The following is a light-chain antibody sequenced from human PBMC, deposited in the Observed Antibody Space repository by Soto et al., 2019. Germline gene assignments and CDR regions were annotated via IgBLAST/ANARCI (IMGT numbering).Light chain of an antibody. CDR1: QGFSST. V-gene: IGKV1-13*02. Sequence: AIQLNPSPSFPSASVVYRVPITCRASQGFSSTFAWYQQKPGKAPKLLIYDASILASGVPSRFSGNGSATDFTLTISSLQPDDFATYYCQQYTSYSPLTFGGGTTLDIK. CDR3: QQYTSYSPLT. CDR2: DAS. J-gene: IGKJ4*01.